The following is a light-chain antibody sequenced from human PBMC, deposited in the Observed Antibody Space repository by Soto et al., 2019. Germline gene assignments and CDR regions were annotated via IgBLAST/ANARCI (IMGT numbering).Light chain of an antibody. CDR3: QQSYNPHLYT. CDR1: QSIGNY. Sequence: DIQMTQSPSSLSASVGDRVTISCRASQSIGNYLNWYQQKPGKAPKVLIYATFSLQSGVPSRFSGSGAGTDIALTFSSLQPEDFATYYRQQSYNPHLYTFGQGTRLELK. V-gene: IGKV1-39*01. J-gene: IGKJ2*01. CDR2: ATF.